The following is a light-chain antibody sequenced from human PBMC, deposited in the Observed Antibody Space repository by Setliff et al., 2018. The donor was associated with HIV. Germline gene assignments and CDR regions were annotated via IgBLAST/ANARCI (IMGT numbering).Light chain of an antibody. CDR3: SSYTSDSSLV. CDR2: DVS. V-gene: IGLV2-14*03. Sequence: SVLTQPASVSGSPGQVITVSCTGTRSDVGAYNSVSWFQQHPGKAPKLIIFDVSHRPSGVSDRFSGSKSGNTASLTISGLQAEDEGDYYCSSYTSDSSLVFGTGTKVTVL. J-gene: IGLJ1*01. CDR1: RSDVGAYNS.